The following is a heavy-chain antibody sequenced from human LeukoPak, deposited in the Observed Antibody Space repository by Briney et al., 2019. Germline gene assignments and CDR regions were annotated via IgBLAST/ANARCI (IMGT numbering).Heavy chain of an antibody. V-gene: IGHV3-30*04. Sequence: GGSLRLSCAASGFTFSSYAMHWVRQAPGKGLEWVAVISYDGSNKYYADSVKGRFTISRDNSKNTLYLQMNSLRAEDAAVYYCAREGDYWGQGTLVTVSS. CDR1: GFTFSSYA. CDR3: AREGDY. J-gene: IGHJ4*02. CDR2: ISYDGSNK.